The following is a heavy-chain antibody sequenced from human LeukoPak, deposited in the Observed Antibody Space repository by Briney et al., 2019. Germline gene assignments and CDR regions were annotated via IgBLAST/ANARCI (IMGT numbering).Heavy chain of an antibody. CDR3: ARGGVTMIVVVMTVVFGHFDY. Sequence: ASVKVSCKASGYTFTSYGISWVRQAPGQGLEWMGWINPNSGGTNYAQKFQGRVTMTRDTSISTAYMELSRLRSDDTAVYYCARGGVTMIVVVMTVVFGHFDYWGQGTLVTVSS. D-gene: IGHD3-22*01. CDR1: GYTFTSYG. CDR2: INPNSGGT. V-gene: IGHV1-2*02. J-gene: IGHJ4*02.